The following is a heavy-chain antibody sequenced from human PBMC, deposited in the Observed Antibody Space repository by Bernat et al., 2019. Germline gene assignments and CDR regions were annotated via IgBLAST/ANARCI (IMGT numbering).Heavy chain of an antibody. CDR1: GGSISSYY. CDR2: IYYSGST. J-gene: IGHJ4*02. D-gene: IGHD2-15*01. V-gene: IGHV4-59*08. CDR3: ARCVGVVAATHFDD. Sequence: QVQLQESGPGLVKPSETLSLTCPVSGGSISSYYWSWIRQPPGKGLEWIGDIYYSGSTNYNPSLKSRVTISVDTSKNQFSLQLSSVTAADTAVYYCARCVGVVAATHFDDWGQGALVTVSS.